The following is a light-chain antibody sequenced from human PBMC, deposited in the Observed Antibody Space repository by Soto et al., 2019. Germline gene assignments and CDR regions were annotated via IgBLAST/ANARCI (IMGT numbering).Light chain of an antibody. CDR3: QQAFIDEWT. J-gene: IGKJ1*01. CDR2: TSF. CDR1: QSIGYF. V-gene: IGKV1-39*01. Sequence: IQMTQSPSSLSASVGDRVSITCRPRQSIGYFFNGYQQKPAEAPHLLIHTSFTLYSGVPSRLSSTGSGTDFTLTISSLQPEDFATDYCQQAFIDEWTFGQGTKVDIK.